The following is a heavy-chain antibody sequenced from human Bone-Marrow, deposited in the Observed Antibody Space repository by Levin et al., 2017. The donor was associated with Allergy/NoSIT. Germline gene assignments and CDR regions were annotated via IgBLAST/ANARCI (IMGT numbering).Heavy chain of an antibody. V-gene: IGHV1-69*06. Sequence: AGESLKISCKASGGTFSSYAISWVRQAPGQGLEWMGGIIPIFGTANYAQKFQGRVTITADKSTSTAYMELSSLRSEDTAVYYCARWYCSGGSCSEIDYWGQGTLVTVSS. CDR2: IIPIFGTA. CDR1: GGTFSSYA. CDR3: ARWYCSGGSCSEIDY. D-gene: IGHD2-15*01. J-gene: IGHJ4*02.